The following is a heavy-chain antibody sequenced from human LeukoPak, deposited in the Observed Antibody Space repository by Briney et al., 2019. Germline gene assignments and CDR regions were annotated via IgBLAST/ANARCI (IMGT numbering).Heavy chain of an antibody. CDR3: ARHDSSGPYNAFDI. D-gene: IGHD3-22*01. CDR2: MYYSGST. V-gene: IGHV4-39*01. Sequence: AGTLTLTCTVSGGSISTGSYCWGWIRQPAGKGLEWIRSMYYSGSTYSNPSLMSRVTISADTSKNEFSLQLSSVTAADTAVYYCARHDSSGPYNAFDIWGQGTMVTVSS. CDR1: GGSISTGSYC. J-gene: IGHJ3*02.